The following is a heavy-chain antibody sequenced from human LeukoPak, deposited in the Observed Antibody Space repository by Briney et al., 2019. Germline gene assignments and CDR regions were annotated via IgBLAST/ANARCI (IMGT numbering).Heavy chain of an antibody. J-gene: IGHJ5*02. CDR2: IYYSGST. CDR3: ARDSLERRRRWFDP. V-gene: IGHV4-31*03. D-gene: IGHD1-1*01. Sequence: SQTLSLTCTVSGGSISSGGYYWSWIRQHPGKGLEWIGYIYYSGSTYYNPSPKSRVTISVDTSKNQFSLKLSSVTAADTAVYYCARDSLERRRRWFDPWGQGTLVTVSS. CDR1: GGSISSGGYY.